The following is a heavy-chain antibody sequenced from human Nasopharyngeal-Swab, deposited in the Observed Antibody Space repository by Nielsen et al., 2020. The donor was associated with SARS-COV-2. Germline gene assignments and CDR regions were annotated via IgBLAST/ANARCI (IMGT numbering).Heavy chain of an antibody. D-gene: IGHD6-19*01. V-gene: IGHV3-64*02. CDR2: INTNGGTT. J-gene: IGHJ4*02. CDR3: VREGGVAVAGSYDY. Sequence: ESLKISCAASGFTFRTYAMHWVRQAPWKGLEYVSAINTNGGTTYYADSVKGRFTISRDNSKNTLYLQMGSLRAEDMAVYYCVREGGVAVAGSYDYWGQGTLVTVSS. CDR1: GFTFRTYA.